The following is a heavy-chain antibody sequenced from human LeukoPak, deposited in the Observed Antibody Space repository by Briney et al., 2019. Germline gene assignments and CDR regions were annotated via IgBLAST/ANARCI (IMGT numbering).Heavy chain of an antibody. CDR2: IYHSGST. J-gene: IGHJ4*02. CDR1: GYSISSAYY. CDR3: AGNGTSGYFDY. V-gene: IGHV4-38-2*01. Sequence: SETLSLTCAVSGYSISSAYYWGWIRQPPGKGLEWIGSIYHSGSTHYNPSLKSRVTISVDTSKNQFSLKLSSVTAADTAVYYCAGNGTSGYFDYWGQGTLVTVSS. D-gene: IGHD2-2*01.